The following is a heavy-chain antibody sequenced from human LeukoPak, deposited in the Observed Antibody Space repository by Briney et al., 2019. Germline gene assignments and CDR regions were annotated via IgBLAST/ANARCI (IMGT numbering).Heavy chain of an antibody. J-gene: IGHJ1*01. Sequence: PGGSLRLSCAASGFTFSSYWMSWVRQAPGKGLEWVSSISSGSSYIYYADSVKGRFTNSRDNAKNSLYLQMNSLRAEEDTAVYYCARDRRGVVTAIPAEYLQHWGQGTLVTVSS. CDR2: ISSGSSYI. V-gene: IGHV3-21*06. CDR1: GFTFSSYW. D-gene: IGHD2-21*02. CDR3: ARDRRGVVTAIPAEYLQH.